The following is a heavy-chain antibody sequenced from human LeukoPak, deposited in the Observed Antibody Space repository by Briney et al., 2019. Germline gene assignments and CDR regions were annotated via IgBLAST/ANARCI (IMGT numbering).Heavy chain of an antibody. J-gene: IGHJ6*02. D-gene: IGHD3-10*01. CDR3: ARDQYGSGSYYNSYYYSYGMDV. CDR2: IKQDGSEK. Sequence: GGSLRLSCAASGFTFSSYWMSWVRQAPGKGLEWVANIKQDGSEKYYVDSVKGRFTISRDNAKNSLYLQMNSLRAEDTAVYYCARDQYGSGSYYNSYYYSYGMDVWGQGPRSPSP. V-gene: IGHV3-7*01. CDR1: GFTFSSYW.